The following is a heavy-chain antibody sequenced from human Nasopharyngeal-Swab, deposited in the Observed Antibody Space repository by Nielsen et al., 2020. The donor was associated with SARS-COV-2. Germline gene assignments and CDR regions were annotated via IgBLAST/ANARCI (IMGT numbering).Heavy chain of an antibody. Sequence: WVRQAPGQGLEWMGGLIPIFGTANYAQKFQGRVTITADESTSTAYMELSSLRSEDTAVYYCARGVRGGSYLLNFDYWGQGTLVTVSS. J-gene: IGHJ4*02. CDR3: ARGVRGGSYLLNFDY. V-gene: IGHV1-69*01. CDR2: LIPIFGTA. D-gene: IGHD1-26*01.